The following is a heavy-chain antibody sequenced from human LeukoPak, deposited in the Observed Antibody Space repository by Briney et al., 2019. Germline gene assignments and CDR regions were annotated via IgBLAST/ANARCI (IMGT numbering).Heavy chain of an antibody. D-gene: IGHD3-22*01. CDR3: ARAPLYYYDSSGNPYFDY. V-gene: IGHV3-23*01. Sequence: GGSLRLSCAASGFTFSSYAMSWVRQAPGKGLEWVSAISGSGGSTYYADSVKGRFTISRDNAKNSLYLQMNSLRAEDTAVYYCARAPLYYYDSSGNPYFDYWGQGTLVTVSS. CDR1: GFTFSSYA. J-gene: IGHJ4*02. CDR2: ISGSGGST.